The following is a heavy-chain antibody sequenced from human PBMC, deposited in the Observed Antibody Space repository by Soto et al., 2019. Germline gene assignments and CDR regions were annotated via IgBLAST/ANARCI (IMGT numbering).Heavy chain of an antibody. J-gene: IGHJ5*02. Sequence: SSEPLSLTCRCSGDSVIMGESDWSWVRQPPGKGLEWIGHVYFSGSTNYIPSLKSRLTMSVDTAKNQFSLKLNSVTAADTAVYYCARIPADTYMIYSSAPCGQGTQVTVSS. CDR3: ARIPADTYMIYSSAP. CDR2: VYFSGST. D-gene: IGHD3-16*01. CDR1: GDSVIMGESD. V-gene: IGHV4-61*08.